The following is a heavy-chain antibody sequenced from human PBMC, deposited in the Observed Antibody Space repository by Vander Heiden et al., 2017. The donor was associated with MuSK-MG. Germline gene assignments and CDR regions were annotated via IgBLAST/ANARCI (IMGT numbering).Heavy chain of an antibody. CDR2: ISGSGGNT. CDR1: GFTFSSYG. D-gene: IGHD6-13*01. CDR3: ARDTSSWYY. V-gene: IGHV3-23*01. J-gene: IGHJ4*02. Sequence: EVQLLESGGGLVQPGGSLRLSCAASGFTFSSYGMNWVRQAPGKGLEWVSGISGSGGNTYYAEFVKGRFTISRDNSKNTLYLQMNSLRAEDTAVYYCARDTSSWYYWCPGTLVTVSS.